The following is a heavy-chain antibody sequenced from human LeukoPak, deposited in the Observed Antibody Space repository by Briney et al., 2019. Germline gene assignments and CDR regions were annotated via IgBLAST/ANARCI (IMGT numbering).Heavy chain of an antibody. CDR1: GFTVSSNY. D-gene: IGHD1-26*01. Sequence: GGSLRLSCAASGFTVSSNYMSWVRQAPGKGLEWVSGISGSGGSTYYADSVKGRFTISRDNSKNTLYLQMNSLRAGDTAVYYCAKAMGATLFDYWGQGTLVTVSS. CDR2: ISGSGGST. V-gene: IGHV3-23*01. J-gene: IGHJ4*02. CDR3: AKAMGATLFDY.